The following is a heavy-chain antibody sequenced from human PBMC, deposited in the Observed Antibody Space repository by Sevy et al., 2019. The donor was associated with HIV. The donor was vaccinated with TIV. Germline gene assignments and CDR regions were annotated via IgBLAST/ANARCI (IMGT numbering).Heavy chain of an antibody. CDR1: GFTFSDAW. V-gene: IGHV3-15*01. Sequence: GGSLRLSCAASGFTFSDAWMSWVRQAPGKGLEWIGRIKSKTDSATRDFAAPVKGRFSISRDDSKNMVYLQMSSLKTEGTAVYYCTAGTGRSDFDYWGQGTLVTVSS. J-gene: IGHJ4*02. CDR2: IKSKTDSATR. D-gene: IGHD2-15*01. CDR3: TAGTGRSDFDY.